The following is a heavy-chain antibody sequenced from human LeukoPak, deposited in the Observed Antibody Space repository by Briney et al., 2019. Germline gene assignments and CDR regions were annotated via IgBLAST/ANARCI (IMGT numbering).Heavy chain of an antibody. Sequence: PGRSLRLSCAASGFTFSSYAMHWVRQAPGKGLEWVAVISYDGSNKYYADSVKGRFTISRDNSKNTLYLQMNSLRAEDTAVYYCARERMIVVVTAIARYFDYWGQGTLVTVSS. CDR2: ISYDGSNK. CDR3: ARERMIVVVTAIARYFDY. V-gene: IGHV3-30-3*01. J-gene: IGHJ4*02. D-gene: IGHD2-21*02. CDR1: GFTFSSYA.